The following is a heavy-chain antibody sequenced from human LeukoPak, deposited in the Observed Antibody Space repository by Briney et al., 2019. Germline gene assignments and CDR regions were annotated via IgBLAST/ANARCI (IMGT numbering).Heavy chain of an antibody. V-gene: IGHV3-48*03. CDR1: GFTFSSYE. J-gene: IGHJ4*02. Sequence: PGGSLRLSCAASGFTFSSYEMNWVRQAPGKGLEWVSYISSSGSTIYYADSVKGRFTISRDNAKNSLYLQMNSLRAEDTAVYYCAREPQGYDSSGNFDYWGQGTLVTVSS. D-gene: IGHD3-22*01. CDR2: ISSSGSTI. CDR3: AREPQGYDSSGNFDY.